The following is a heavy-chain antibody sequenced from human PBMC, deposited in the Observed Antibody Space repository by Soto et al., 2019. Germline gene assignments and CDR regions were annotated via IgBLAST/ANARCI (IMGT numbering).Heavy chain of an antibody. CDR1: GFNFEDYT. CDR3: AKDGSQKDDDGNWLGS. D-gene: IGHD3-16*01. V-gene: IGHV3-43*01. J-gene: IGHJ5*01. CDR2: ISWDGGTT. Sequence: EVQLVESGGDVVQPGGSLRLSCAASGFNFEDYTIPWVRQAPGKALEWVSLISWDGGTTYYTHSVKGRFTISRDNSKNSLYLQMNSLRPEDTALYYCAKDGSQKDDDGNWLGSWGQGTLVTVSS.